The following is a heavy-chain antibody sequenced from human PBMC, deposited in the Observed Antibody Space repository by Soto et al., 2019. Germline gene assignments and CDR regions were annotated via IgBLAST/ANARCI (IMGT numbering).Heavy chain of an antibody. CDR2: IYHSGST. Sequence: QVQLQESGPGLVKPSETLSLICAVSGYSISSGYYWGWIRQPPGKGLEWIGSIYHSGSTYYNPSLKSRVTISVDTSKNQFSLKLSSVTAADTAVYYCARDLSRYCSSTSCYTRFNWFDPWGQGTLVTVSS. D-gene: IGHD2-2*02. V-gene: IGHV4-38-2*02. J-gene: IGHJ5*02. CDR1: GYSISSGYY. CDR3: ARDLSRYCSSTSCYTRFNWFDP.